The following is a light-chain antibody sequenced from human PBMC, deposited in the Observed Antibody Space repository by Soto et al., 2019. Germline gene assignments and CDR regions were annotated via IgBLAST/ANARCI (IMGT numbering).Light chain of an antibody. Sequence: SYVLTQPPAVSVSPGKTARITCGGNHIGSKSVHWYQQRPGQAPVLVIYYASDRPSGIPERFSGSNSGNTATLTISRVEAGDEADYYCQVWDTSSDPSWVFGGGTKLTVL. V-gene: IGLV3-21*04. CDR3: QVWDTSSDPSWV. CDR2: YAS. J-gene: IGLJ3*02. CDR1: HIGSKS.